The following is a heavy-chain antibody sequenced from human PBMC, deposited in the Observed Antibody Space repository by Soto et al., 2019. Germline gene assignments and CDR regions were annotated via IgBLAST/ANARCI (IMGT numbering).Heavy chain of an antibody. Sequence: PGGSLRLSCAASGFTFSSYGMHWVRQAPGKGLEWVAVISYDGSNKYYADSVKGRFTISRDNSKNTLYLQMNSLRAEDTAVYYCATPANFDYWGQGTLVTVSS. CDR3: ATPANFDY. CDR1: GFTFSSYG. V-gene: IGHV3-30*03. CDR2: ISYDGSNK. J-gene: IGHJ4*02.